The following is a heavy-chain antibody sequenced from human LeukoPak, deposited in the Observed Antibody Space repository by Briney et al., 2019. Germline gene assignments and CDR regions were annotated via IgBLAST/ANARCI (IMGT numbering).Heavy chain of an antibody. J-gene: IGHJ4*02. Sequence: AISGSGGSTYYADSVKGRFTISRDDSKNTLDLQMNSLRAEDTAVYYCARGGYDVWSTYRADFWGQGTLVTVSS. CDR2: ISGSGGST. V-gene: IGHV3-23*01. CDR3: ARGGYDVWSTYRADF. D-gene: IGHD3/OR15-3a*01.